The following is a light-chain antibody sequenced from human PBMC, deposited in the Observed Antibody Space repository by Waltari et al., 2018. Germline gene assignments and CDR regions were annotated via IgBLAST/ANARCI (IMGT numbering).Light chain of an antibody. V-gene: IGKV1-8*01. CDR3: QQYYSYLPT. J-gene: IGKJ5*01. Sequence: AIRMTQSPSSFSASTGDRVPITCRASQGISSYLAWYQQKPGKAPKLLIYAASTLQSGVPSRFSGSGSGTDFTLTISCLQSEDFATYYCQQYYSYLPTFGQGTRLEIK. CDR2: AAS. CDR1: QGISSY.